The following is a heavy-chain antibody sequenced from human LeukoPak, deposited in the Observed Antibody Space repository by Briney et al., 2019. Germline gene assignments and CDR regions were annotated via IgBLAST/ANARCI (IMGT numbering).Heavy chain of an antibody. D-gene: IGHD3-10*01. CDR1: GGSFSGYY. CDR2: INHSGST. Sequence: SETLSLTCAVYGGSFSGYYWSWIRQPPGKGLEWIGEINHSGSTNYNPSLKSRVTISVDTSKNQFSLKLSSVTAADTAVYYCARGRASGWSGELLWAAFDYWGQGTLVTVSS. V-gene: IGHV4-34*01. CDR3: ARGRASGWSGELLWAAFDY. J-gene: IGHJ4*02.